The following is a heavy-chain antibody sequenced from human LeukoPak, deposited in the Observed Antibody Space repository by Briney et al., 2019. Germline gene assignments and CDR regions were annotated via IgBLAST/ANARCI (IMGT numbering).Heavy chain of an antibody. CDR3: ARDVAYYYGSGSYYNKNDY. CDR1: GFIVSSHY. J-gene: IGHJ4*02. V-gene: IGHV3-66*01. D-gene: IGHD3-10*01. Sequence: GGSLRLSCAASGFIVSSHYMSWVRQAPGMGLEWVSVIYFSGSTYYADSVKGRFTISRDNAKNSLYLQMNSLRAEDTAVYYCARDVAYYYGSGSYYNKNDYWGQGTLVTVSS. CDR2: IYFSGST.